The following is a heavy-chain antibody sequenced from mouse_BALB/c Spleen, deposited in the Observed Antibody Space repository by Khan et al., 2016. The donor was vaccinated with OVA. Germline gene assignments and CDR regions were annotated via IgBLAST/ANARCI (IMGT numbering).Heavy chain of an antibody. CDR1: GYSITSDYA. Sequence: EVKLLESGPGLVKPSQSLSLTCTVTGYSITSDYAWNWLRQFPGNRLEWMGYINYSGGTSYLPSLKSRISITRDTSKNQFFLQLNSVTPGDSATYYCARWFAYWGQGTLVTVS. V-gene: IGHV3-2*02. CDR3: ARWFAY. CDR2: INYSGGT. J-gene: IGHJ3*01.